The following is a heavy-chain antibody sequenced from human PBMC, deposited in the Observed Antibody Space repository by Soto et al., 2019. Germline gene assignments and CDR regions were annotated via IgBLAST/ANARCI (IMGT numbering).Heavy chain of an antibody. CDR3: ARAVGYSGYDFMN. CDR2: IYYSGST. Sequence: SETLSLTCTVSGGSISSYYWSWIRQPPGKGLGWIGYIYYSGSTNYNPSLKSRVTISVDTSKNQFSLKLSSVTAADTAVYYCARAVGYSGYDFMNWGQGTLVTVSS. CDR1: GGSISSYY. V-gene: IGHV4-59*01. J-gene: IGHJ4*02. D-gene: IGHD5-12*01.